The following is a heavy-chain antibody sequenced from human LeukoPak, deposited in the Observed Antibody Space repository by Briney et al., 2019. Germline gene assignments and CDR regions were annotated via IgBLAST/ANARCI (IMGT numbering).Heavy chain of an antibody. CDR3: AREEYSYGGYYYMDV. CDR1: GGSISSYY. J-gene: IGHJ6*03. Sequence: PSETLSLTCTVAGGSISSYYWSWVRQPPGKGLEWVGYIYYSGSTNYNPSRKSRVTISVDTSKNQFSLKLSSVTAADTAVYYCAREEYSYGGYYYMDVWGKGTTVTVSS. D-gene: IGHD5-18*01. V-gene: IGHV4-59*01. CDR2: IYYSGST.